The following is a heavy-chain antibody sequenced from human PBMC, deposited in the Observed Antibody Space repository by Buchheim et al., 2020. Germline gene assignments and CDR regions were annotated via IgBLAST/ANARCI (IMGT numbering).Heavy chain of an antibody. D-gene: IGHD3-10*01. CDR1: GLTFSSYA. Sequence: QVQLVESGGGVVQPGRSLRLSCAASGLTFSSYAMHWVRQAPGKGLELVAVISYHGNNKYYTDSVKGRFTISRDNSKNTLYLQMNSLRAEDTAVYYCARDLGRFGDRSWFDPWGQGTL. CDR3: ARDLGRFGDRSWFDP. J-gene: IGHJ5*02. CDR2: ISYHGNNK. V-gene: IGHV3-30*04.